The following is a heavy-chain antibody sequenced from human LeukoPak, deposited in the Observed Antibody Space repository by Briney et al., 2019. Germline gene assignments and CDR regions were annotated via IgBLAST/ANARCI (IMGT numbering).Heavy chain of an antibody. V-gene: IGHV4-59*08. CDR2: IYYSGST. J-gene: IGHJ4*02. CDR1: GGSIISYY. D-gene: IGHD5-24*01. Sequence: PSETLSLTCTVSGGSIISYYWGWIRQPPGKGLEWIGYIYYSGSTNYNPSLKSRVTISINTSKNQFSLKLSSVTAADTAVYYCARQGDGYIPFNYWGQGTLVTVSS. CDR3: ARQGDGYIPFNY.